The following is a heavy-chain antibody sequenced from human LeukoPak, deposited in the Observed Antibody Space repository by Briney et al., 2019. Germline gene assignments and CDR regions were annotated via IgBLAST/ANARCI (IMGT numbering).Heavy chain of an antibody. Sequence: GGSLRLSCAASGFTFSSYRMNWVRQAPGKGLEWVSSISSSSSYIYYADSVKGRFTISRDNAKNSLYLQMNSLRAEDTAVYYCASSLGAPHDYWGQGTLVTVSS. D-gene: IGHD1-26*01. CDR1: GFTFSSYR. CDR3: ASSLGAPHDY. V-gene: IGHV3-21*01. CDR2: ISSSSSYI. J-gene: IGHJ4*02.